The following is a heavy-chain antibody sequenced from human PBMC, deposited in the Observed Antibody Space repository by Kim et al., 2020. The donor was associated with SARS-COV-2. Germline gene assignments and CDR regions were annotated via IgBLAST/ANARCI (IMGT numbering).Heavy chain of an antibody. D-gene: IGHD1-26*01. CDR3: AKDRGSYYERGNDY. V-gene: IGHV3-23*03. J-gene: IGHJ4*02. CDR2: IYSGGSST. CDR1: GFTFSSYA. Sequence: GGSLRLSCAASGFTFSSYAMSWVRQAPGKGLEWVSVIYSGGSSTYYADSVKGRFTISRDNSKNTLYLQMNSLRAEDTAVYYCAKDRGSYYERGNDYWGQGTLVTVSS.